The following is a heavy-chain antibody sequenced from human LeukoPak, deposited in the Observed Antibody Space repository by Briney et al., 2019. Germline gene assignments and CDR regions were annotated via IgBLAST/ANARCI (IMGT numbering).Heavy chain of an antibody. CDR2: INPNSGGT. CDR3: AGAGSSWYPDAFDI. J-gene: IGHJ3*02. Sequence: ASVKVSCKASGYTFTGYYMHWVRQAPGQGLEWMGWINPNSGGTNYAQKFQSRVTMTRDTSISTAYMELSRLRSDDTAVYYCAGAGSSWYPDAFDIWGQGTMVTVSS. CDR1: GYTFTGYY. D-gene: IGHD6-13*01. V-gene: IGHV1-2*02.